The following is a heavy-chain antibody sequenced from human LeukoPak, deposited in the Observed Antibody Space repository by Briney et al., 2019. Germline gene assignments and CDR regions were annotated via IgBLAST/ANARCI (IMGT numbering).Heavy chain of an antibody. J-gene: IGHJ4*02. CDR3: ARDGYERQLVRIDY. CDR2: INPNSGGT. V-gene: IGHV1-2*06. CDR1: GYTFTGYY. Sequence: ASVKVSCKASGYTFTGYYMHWVRQAPGQGLEWMGRINPNSGGTNYAQKFQGRVTMTRDTSISTAYMELSRLRSDDTAVHYCARDGYERQLVRIDYWGQGTLVTVSS. D-gene: IGHD6-13*01.